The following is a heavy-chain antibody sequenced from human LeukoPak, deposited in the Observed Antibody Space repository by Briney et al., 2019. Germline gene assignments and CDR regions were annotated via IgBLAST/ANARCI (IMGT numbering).Heavy chain of an antibody. D-gene: IGHD4-17*01. V-gene: IGHV3-30*04. J-gene: IGHJ4*02. CDR1: GFTFSSYA. Sequence: PGGSLRLSCAASGFTFSSYAMHWVRQAPGKGLEWVALISYDGSNKYYADSVKGRFTISRDNSKNTLYLQMNSLRAEDTAVYYCARDKAHDYGEPGEAFDYWGQGTLVTVSS. CDR3: ARDKAHDYGEPGEAFDY. CDR2: ISYDGSNK.